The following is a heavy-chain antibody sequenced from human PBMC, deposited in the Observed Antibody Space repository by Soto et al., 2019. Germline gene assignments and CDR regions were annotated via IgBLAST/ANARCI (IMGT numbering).Heavy chain of an antibody. CDR3: AREGVATYSYYGMDV. Sequence: QVQLVQSGAEVKKPGASVKVSCKASGYTFTRSGISWVRQAPGQGPEWMGWISSYNGDTNYAQTFQGRVTRTTEASTGTAYMELRSLRSDDTAVYYCAREGVATYSYYGMDVWGQGTPVTVSS. CDR1: GYTFTRSG. CDR2: ISSYNGDT. D-gene: IGHD5-12*01. J-gene: IGHJ6*02. V-gene: IGHV1-18*01.